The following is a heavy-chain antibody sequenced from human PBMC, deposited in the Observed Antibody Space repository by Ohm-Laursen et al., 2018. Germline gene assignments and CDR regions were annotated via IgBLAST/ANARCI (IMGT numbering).Heavy chain of an antibody. CDR2: INPSDGSI. J-gene: IGHJ4*02. CDR3: ARDLNWGGDY. CDR1: GSTFTTYY. V-gene: IGHV1-46*01. D-gene: IGHD7-27*01. Sequence: SSVSAFCKASGSTFTTYYMHWVRQAPGQGLEWMGIINPSDGSISYAQMFQGRVTLTRDTSTSAVYMELSSLRSEDTAVYYCARDLNWGGDYWGQGTLVTVSS.